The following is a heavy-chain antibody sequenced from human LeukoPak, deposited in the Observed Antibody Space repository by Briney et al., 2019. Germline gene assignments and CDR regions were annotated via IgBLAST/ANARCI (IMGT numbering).Heavy chain of an antibody. Sequence: GGSLRLSCAASGFTFDDYTMHWVRQAPGKGLEWVSSISSSNSYIYYADSVKGRFTISRDNAKKSLYLQMNSLKAEDRAVYYCAKLSEPTVTTMGYFDYWGQGTLVTVSS. D-gene: IGHD4-23*01. J-gene: IGHJ4*02. V-gene: IGHV3-21*04. CDR1: GFTFDDYT. CDR2: ISSSNSYI. CDR3: AKLSEPTVTTMGYFDY.